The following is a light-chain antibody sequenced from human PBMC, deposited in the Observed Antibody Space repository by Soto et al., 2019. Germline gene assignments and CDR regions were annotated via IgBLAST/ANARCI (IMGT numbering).Light chain of an antibody. V-gene: IGLV2-14*01. Sequence: QAVVTQPASVSGSPGQSITISCTGTTSDVADFNYVSWYQHHPGNAPKLIIYAASNRPPGVSNRFSGSKSGNTASLTISGLQAEDEGEYYCSSSTSTTTLLFGGGTKVTVL. J-gene: IGLJ2*01. CDR2: AAS. CDR3: SSSTSTTTLL. CDR1: TSDVADFNY.